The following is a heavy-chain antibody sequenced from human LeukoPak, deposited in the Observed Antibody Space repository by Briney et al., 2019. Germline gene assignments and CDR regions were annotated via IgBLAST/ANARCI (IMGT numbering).Heavy chain of an antibody. CDR2: INPSGGST. J-gene: IGHJ4*02. CDR3: ARDPSLYGGNSDY. V-gene: IGHV1-46*01. Sequence: ASVTVSCKGSGYTFTSYYMHWVRQAPGQGPEWVGIINPSGGSTSYAQKFQGRVTMTRDTSTSTVYMELSSLRSEDTAVYYCARDPSLYGGNSDYWGQGTLVTVSS. D-gene: IGHD4-23*01. CDR1: GYTFTSYY.